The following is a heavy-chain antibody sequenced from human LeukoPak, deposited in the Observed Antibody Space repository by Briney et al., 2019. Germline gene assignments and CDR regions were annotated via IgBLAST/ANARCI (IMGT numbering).Heavy chain of an antibody. J-gene: IGHJ6*03. CDR2: IYTSGST. D-gene: IGHD3-3*01. V-gene: IGHV4-4*09. CDR3: ARLSVNDFRVGGYTDV. CDR1: GGSISSYY. Sequence: RSPETLSLTCTVSGGSISSYYWSWIRQPPGKGLEWIGYIYTSGSTNYNPSLKSRVTISVDTSKNQFSLKLSSVTAADTAVYYCARLSVNDFRVGGYTDVWGKGTTVTVSS.